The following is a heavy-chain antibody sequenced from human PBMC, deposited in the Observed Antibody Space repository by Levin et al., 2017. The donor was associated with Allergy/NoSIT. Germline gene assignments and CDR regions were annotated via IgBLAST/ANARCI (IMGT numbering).Heavy chain of an antibody. D-gene: IGHD1-1*01. V-gene: IGHV1-69*13. J-gene: IGHJ6*02. CDR2: IIPIFGTA. CDR1: GGTFSSYA. Sequence: SVKVSCKASGGTFSSYAISWVRQAPGQGLEWMGGIIPIFGTANYAQKFQARVTITADESTSTAYMELSSLRSEDTAVYYCATARDGTGTTPPMVWGQGTTVTVSS. CDR3: ATARDGTGTTPPMV.